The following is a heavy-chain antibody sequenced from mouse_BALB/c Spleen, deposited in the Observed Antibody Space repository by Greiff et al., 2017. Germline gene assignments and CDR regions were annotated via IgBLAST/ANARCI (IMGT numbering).Heavy chain of an antibody. J-gene: IGHJ4*01. D-gene: IGHD4-1*01. Sequence: EVQLVESGPGLVKPSQSLSLTCTVTGYSITSDYAWNWIRQFPGNKLEWMGYISYSGSTSYNPSLKSRISITRDTSKNQFFLQLNSVTTEDTATYYCEGWDEGIDYYAMDYWGQGTSVTVSS. CDR3: EGWDEGIDYYAMDY. CDR2: ISYSGST. CDR1: GYSITSDYA. V-gene: IGHV3-2*02.